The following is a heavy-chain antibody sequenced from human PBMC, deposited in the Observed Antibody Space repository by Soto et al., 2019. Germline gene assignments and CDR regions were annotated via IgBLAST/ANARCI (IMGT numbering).Heavy chain of an antibody. Sequence: PSETLSLTCTVSGDSMTSSSYYWGWLRQPPGKGLEWIGSIYYSERTSYNSGSTYYSPSLKSRVTISGDTAKSQFSLKLSSVTAADTAVYYCARHTRNQFDPWGQGTLVTVSS. CDR2: IYYSERTSYNSGST. V-gene: IGHV4-39*01. CDR1: GDSMTSSSYY. CDR3: ARHTRNQFDP. J-gene: IGHJ5*02.